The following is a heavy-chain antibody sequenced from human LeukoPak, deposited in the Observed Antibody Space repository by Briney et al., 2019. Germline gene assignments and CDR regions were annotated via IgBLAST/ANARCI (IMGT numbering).Heavy chain of an antibody. V-gene: IGHV3-21*01. CDR1: GFTFSRYS. CDR3: ARDKLGSNIPTSLPY. Sequence: GGSLRLSCAASGFTFSRYSMTWVRLAPGKGLEWVSSISSSGSPYYADSVRGRFNISRDNAKNSLNLQMNGLRAEDTAIYYCARDKLGSNIPTSLPYWGQGTLVTVSS. J-gene: IGHJ4*02. D-gene: IGHD7-27*01. CDR2: ISSSGSP.